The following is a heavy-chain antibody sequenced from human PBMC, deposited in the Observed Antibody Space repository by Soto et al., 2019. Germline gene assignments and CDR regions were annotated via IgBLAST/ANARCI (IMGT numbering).Heavy chain of an antibody. Sequence: SETLSLTCTISGDSISISSYYWAWIRQPPGKGLEWIGSMYYSGSTYNNPSLKSRVTMSVDTPKKQFSLILSSVTAADTAVYYCAARLIVGATPYYFEYWDEGNLVTVS. V-gene: IGHV4-39*01. J-gene: IGHJ4*01. CDR1: GDSISISSYY. D-gene: IGHD1-26*01. CDR3: AARLIVGATPYYFEY. CDR2: MYYSGST.